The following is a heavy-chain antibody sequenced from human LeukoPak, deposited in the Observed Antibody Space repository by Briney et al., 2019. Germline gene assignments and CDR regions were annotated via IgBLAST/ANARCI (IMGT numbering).Heavy chain of an antibody. V-gene: IGHV3-30*02. D-gene: IGHD3-22*01. Sequence: GGSLRLSCAASGFTFSSYGMHWVRQAPGKGLEWVAFIRYDGSNKYYADSVKGRFTISRDNSKNTLYLQMNSLRAEDTAVYYCAREARYYDSSGYNAFDIWGQGTMVTVSS. CDR3: AREARYYDSSGYNAFDI. CDR1: GFTFSSYG. J-gene: IGHJ3*02. CDR2: IRYDGSNK.